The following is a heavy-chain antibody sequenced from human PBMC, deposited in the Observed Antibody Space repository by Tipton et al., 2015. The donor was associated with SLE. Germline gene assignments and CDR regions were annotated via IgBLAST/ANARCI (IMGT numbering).Heavy chain of an antibody. CDR1: GFTFSTYA. J-gene: IGHJ3*01. CDR3: GSEV. Sequence: SLRLSCAASGFTFSTYAMSWVRQAPGKGLEWVSAISGSGANTNYADSVKGRFTISRDNAKNTVYLQMNNLRAEDTAVYYCGSEVWGQGTMVIVSS. V-gene: IGHV3-23*01. CDR2: ISGSGANT.